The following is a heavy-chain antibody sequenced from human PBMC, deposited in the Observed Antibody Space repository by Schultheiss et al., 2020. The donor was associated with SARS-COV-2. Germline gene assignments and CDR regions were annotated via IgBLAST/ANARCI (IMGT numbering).Heavy chain of an antibody. D-gene: IGHD2-15*01. Sequence: SQTLSLTCAVYGGSFSGHYWSWIRQPPGKGLEWIGRIYTSGSTNYNPSLKSRVTMSVDTSKNQFSLKLSSVTAADTAVYYCARDQRGYCSGGSCYSRAGYYGMDVWCQGTTITVSS. CDR2: IYTSGST. CDR3: ARDQRGYCSGGSCYSRAGYYGMDV. V-gene: IGHV4-4*07. CDR1: GGSFSGHY. J-gene: IGHJ6*02.